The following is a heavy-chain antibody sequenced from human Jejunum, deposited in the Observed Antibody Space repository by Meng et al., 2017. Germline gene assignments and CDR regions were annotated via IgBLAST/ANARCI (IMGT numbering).Heavy chain of an antibody. J-gene: IGHJ5*02. Sequence: SETLSLTCTVSGGSITNSRYSWGWIRQPPGMGLEWIGSIDYRERTDYNPSLKSRVTISKDTSTNQFSLKLTSVTAADTAVYYCATDYVGYYGSGSYYSLFGSWGQGRLVNGAS. CDR3: ATDYVGYYGSGSYYSLFGS. D-gene: IGHD3-10*01. CDR2: IDYRERT. CDR1: GGSITNSRYS. V-gene: IGHV4-39*07.